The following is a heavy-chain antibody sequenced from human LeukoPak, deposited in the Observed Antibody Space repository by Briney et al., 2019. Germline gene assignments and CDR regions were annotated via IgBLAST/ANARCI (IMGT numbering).Heavy chain of an antibody. J-gene: IGHJ5*02. CDR1: GGSISSYS. Sequence: SETLSLTCTVSGGSISSYSWSWIRQPPGKGLEWIGYIYYSGSTNYNPSLKSRVTISVDTSKNQFSLKLSSVTAADTAVYYCARRHDYGDFPNWFDPWGQGTLVTVSS. CDR3: ARRHDYGDFPNWFDP. D-gene: IGHD4-17*01. CDR2: IYYSGST. V-gene: IGHV4-59*08.